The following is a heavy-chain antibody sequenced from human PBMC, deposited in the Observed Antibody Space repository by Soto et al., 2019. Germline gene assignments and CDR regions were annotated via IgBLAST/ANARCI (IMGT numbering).Heavy chain of an antibody. CDR1: GFTFSSYA. Sequence: HPGGSLRLSCAASGFTFSSYAMSWVRQAPGKGLEWVSAISGSGGSTYYADSVKGRFTISRDNSKNTLYLQMNSLRAEDTAVYYCAKDVAVTTYGYYFDYWGQGTLVTVSS. CDR2: ISGSGGST. D-gene: IGHD4-17*01. J-gene: IGHJ4*02. CDR3: AKDVAVTTYGYYFDY. V-gene: IGHV3-23*01.